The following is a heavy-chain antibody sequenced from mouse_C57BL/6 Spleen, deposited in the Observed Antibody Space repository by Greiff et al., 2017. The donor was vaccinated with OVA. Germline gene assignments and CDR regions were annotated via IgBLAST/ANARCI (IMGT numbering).Heavy chain of an antibody. V-gene: IGHV1-64*01. J-gene: IGHJ2*01. D-gene: IGHD2-2*01. CDR1: GYTFTSYW. Sequence: QVQLKQPGAELVKPGASVKLSCKASGYTFTSYWMHWVKQRPGQGLEWIGMIHPNSGSTNYNEKFKSKATLTVDKSSSTAYMQLSSLTSEDSAVYYCAREGYDGGFDYWGQGTTLTVSS. CDR3: AREGYDGGFDY. CDR2: IHPNSGST.